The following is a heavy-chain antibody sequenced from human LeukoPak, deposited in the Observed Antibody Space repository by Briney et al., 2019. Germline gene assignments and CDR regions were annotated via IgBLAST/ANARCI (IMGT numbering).Heavy chain of an antibody. V-gene: IGHV4-4*02. CDR2: IYHSGST. Sequence: SETLSLTCAVSGGSISSSNWWSWVRQPPGKGLEWIGEIYHSGSTNYNPSLKSRVTISVDKSKNQFSLKLSSVTAADTAVYYCARKSYYYDSSGYYATDAFDIWGQGTMVTVSS. J-gene: IGHJ3*02. D-gene: IGHD3-22*01. CDR3: ARKSYYYDSSGYYATDAFDI. CDR1: GGSISSSNW.